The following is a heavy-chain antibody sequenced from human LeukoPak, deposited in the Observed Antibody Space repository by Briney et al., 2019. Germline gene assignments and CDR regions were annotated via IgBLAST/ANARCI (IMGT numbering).Heavy chain of an antibody. CDR2: INPDGSGK. CDR1: GFTLSTYW. D-gene: IGHD3-16*01. J-gene: IGHJ4*02. CDR3: ASWGAGGNS. Sequence: SGGSLRLSCEASGFTLSTYWMNWVRQVTGKGLDWVANINPDGSGKRYVDSVKGRFTIARDNADNSLSLQMNSLRAEDTAVYYCASWGAGGNSWGQGTLVTVSS. V-gene: IGHV3-7*01.